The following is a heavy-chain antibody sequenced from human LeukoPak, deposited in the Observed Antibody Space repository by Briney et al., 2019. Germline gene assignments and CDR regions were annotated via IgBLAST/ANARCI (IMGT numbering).Heavy chain of an antibody. CDR1: GGSIRSYY. Sequence: SETLSLTCTVSGGSIRSYYWSWIRHPPGKGLEWIGYIYYSGGTNYNPSLKSRVTISVDTSKNQFSLKLSSVTAADTAVYYCARHMGLGYSYGYPYFDYWGRGTLVTVSS. D-gene: IGHD5-18*01. J-gene: IGHJ4*02. CDR3: ARHMGLGYSYGYPYFDY. V-gene: IGHV4-59*08. CDR2: IYYSGGT.